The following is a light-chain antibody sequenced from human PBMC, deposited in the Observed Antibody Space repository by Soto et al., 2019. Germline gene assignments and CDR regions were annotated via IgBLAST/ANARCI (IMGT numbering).Light chain of an antibody. Sequence: QPVLTQPASVSGSPGQSITISCTGTSSDVGGYNYVSWYQQHPGKAPKLMIYDVSNRPSGLSNRFSGSKSGNTASLTISGLQAEDEADYYCSSYTSSSTSYVFGTGTKLTVL. V-gene: IGLV2-14*01. CDR1: SSDVGGYNY. J-gene: IGLJ1*01. CDR2: DVS. CDR3: SSYTSSSTSYV.